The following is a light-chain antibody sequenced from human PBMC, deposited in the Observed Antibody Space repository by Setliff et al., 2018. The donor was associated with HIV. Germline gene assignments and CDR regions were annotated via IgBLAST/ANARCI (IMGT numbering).Light chain of an antibody. J-gene: IGLJ1*01. V-gene: IGLV2-23*02. CDR3: CSYAGSGPV. Sequence: QSALAQPASVSGSPGQSITLSSTGTCSDVDGYNYVSWYQQHPDKAPKLMIYDVKNRPSGVSDRFSGSKSGNTASLTISGLQAEDEADYYCCSYAGSGPVFGAGTKVTVL. CDR2: DVK. CDR1: CSDVDGYNY.